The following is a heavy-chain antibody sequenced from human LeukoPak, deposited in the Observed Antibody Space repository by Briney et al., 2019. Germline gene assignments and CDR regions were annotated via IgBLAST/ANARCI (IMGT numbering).Heavy chain of an antibody. Sequence: GSSVKVSCKASGGTFSSYAISWVRQAPGQGLEWIGGIIPIFGTANYAQKFQGRVTITADESTSTAYMELSSLRSEDTAVYYCARDRNGYYDFWSGYNKYNWFDPWGQGTLVTVSS. CDR1: GGTFSSYA. D-gene: IGHD3-3*01. CDR2: IIPIFGTA. V-gene: IGHV1-69*01. J-gene: IGHJ5*02. CDR3: ARDRNGYYDFWSGYNKYNWFDP.